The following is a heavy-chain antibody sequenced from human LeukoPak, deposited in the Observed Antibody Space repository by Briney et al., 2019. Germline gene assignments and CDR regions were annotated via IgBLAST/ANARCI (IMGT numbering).Heavy chain of an antibody. CDR3: ASSSSSYGYTHLSY. J-gene: IGHJ4*02. CDR2: INPNSGGT. D-gene: IGHD5-18*01. CDR1: GYTFTGYY. V-gene: IGHV1-2*04. Sequence: ASVKVSCKASGYTFTGYYMHWVRQAPGQGLEWMGWINPNSGGTNYAQKFQGWVAMTRDTSISTAYMELGRLRSDDTAVYYCASSSSSYGYTHLSYWGQGTLVTVSS.